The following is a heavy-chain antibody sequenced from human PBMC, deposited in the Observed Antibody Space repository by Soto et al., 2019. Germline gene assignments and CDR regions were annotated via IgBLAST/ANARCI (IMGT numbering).Heavy chain of an antibody. D-gene: IGHD6-13*01. V-gene: IGHV4-30-2*01. Sequence: SETLSLTCAVSGGSISSGGYSWSWIRQPPGKGLEWIGYIYHSGRTYYNPSLKSRVTISVDRSKNQFSLKLSSVTAADTAVYYCARDKGVRIAAAGYYYYGMDVWGQGTTVTVSS. CDR2: IYHSGRT. J-gene: IGHJ6*02. CDR3: ARDKGVRIAAAGYYYYGMDV. CDR1: GGSISSGGYS.